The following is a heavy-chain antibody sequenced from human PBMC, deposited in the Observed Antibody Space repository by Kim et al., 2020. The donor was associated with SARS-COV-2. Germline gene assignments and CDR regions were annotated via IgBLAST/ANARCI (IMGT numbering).Heavy chain of an antibody. D-gene: IGHD4-17*01. J-gene: IGHJ5*02. CDR3: AGRDYGDYNWFDT. Sequence: ASVKVSCKASGYTFTSYDINWVRQATGQGLEWMGWMNPNSGNTCYAQKFQGRVTMTRNTSISTAYMELSSLRSEDTAVYYCAGRDYGDYNWFDTWGQGTLVTVSS. CDR1: GYTFTSYD. CDR2: MNPNSGNT. V-gene: IGHV1-8*01.